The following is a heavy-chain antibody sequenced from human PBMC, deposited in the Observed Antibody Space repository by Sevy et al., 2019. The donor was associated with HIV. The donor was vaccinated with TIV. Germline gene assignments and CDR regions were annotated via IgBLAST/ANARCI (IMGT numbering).Heavy chain of an antibody. D-gene: IGHD6-19*01. Sequence: GGSLRLSCVASGFTFSSYEMNWVRQAPGKGLEWVSYISNSGSIIYYEDSVKGRFTISRDNAKNSLYLQMNSLRAEDTAVYYCAREAGSRQYFQYWGQGTLVTVSS. CDR1: GFTFSSYE. CDR3: AREAGSRQYFQY. CDR2: ISNSGSII. J-gene: IGHJ1*01. V-gene: IGHV3-48*03.